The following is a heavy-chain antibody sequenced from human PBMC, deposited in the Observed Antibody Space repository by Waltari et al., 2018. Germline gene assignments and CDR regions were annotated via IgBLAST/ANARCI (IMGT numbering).Heavy chain of an antibody. D-gene: IGHD6-19*01. V-gene: IGHV3-30*02. Sequence: QVQLVESGGGVVQPGGSLRLSCAASGFTFSSYGMHWVRQAPGKGLEWVAFIRYDGSNKYYADSVKGRFTISRDNSKNTLYLQMNSLRAEDTAVYYCAKGGAVAGTLEAFDIWGQGTMVTVSS. CDR3: AKGGAVAGTLEAFDI. CDR2: IRYDGSNK. CDR1: GFTFSSYG. J-gene: IGHJ3*02.